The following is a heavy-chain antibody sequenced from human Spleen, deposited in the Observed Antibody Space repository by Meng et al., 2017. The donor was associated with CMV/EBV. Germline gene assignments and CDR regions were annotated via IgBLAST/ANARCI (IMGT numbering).Heavy chain of an antibody. D-gene: IGHD2-2*01. CDR1: GFTFSNAW. J-gene: IGHJ5*02. V-gene: IGHV3-15*01. Sequence: GESLKISCAASGFTFSNAWMSWVRQAPGKGLEWVGRIKSKTDGGTTDYAAPVKGRFTISRDDSKNTLYLQMNSLKTEDTAVYYCAKGVCSSTTCYSNWFDPWGQGTLVTVSS. CDR3: AKGVCSSTTCYSNWFDP. CDR2: IKSKTDGGTT.